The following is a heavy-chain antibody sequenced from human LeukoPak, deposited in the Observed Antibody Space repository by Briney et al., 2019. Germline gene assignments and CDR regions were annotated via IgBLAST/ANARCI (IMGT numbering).Heavy chain of an antibody. CDR2: IYPGDSDT. V-gene: IGHV5-51*01. Sequence: GESLKISCQGSGYSFTNYWIAWVRQMPGKGLECMGNIYPGDSDTRYSPSFQGQVTISADKSISTAYLQWSSLKASDTAMYYCARSVKYYYYMDVWGKGTTVTVSS. CDR3: ARSVKYYYYMDV. J-gene: IGHJ6*03. CDR1: GYSFTNYW.